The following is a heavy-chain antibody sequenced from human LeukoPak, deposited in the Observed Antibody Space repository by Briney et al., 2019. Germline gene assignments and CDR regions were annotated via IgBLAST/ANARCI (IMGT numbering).Heavy chain of an antibody. CDR1: GFTFSNNA. J-gene: IGHJ4*02. V-gene: IGHV3-15*01. Sequence: GGSLRLSYAASGFTFSNNAMSWVRQAPGKGLEWVGRIKSKRDGGTTDYAAPVNGRFTISRDDSKNTLYLQMNSLKTEDTAVYYCTTEYYYDSSGLFDYWGQGTLVTVSS. CDR3: TTEYYYDSSGLFDY. D-gene: IGHD3-22*01. CDR2: IKSKRDGGTT.